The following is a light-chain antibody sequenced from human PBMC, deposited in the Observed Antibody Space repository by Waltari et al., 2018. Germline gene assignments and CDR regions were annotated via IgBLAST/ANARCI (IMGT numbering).Light chain of an antibody. CDR2: KAS. CDR3: QQYNSYWT. CDR1: QSIRSW. V-gene: IGKV1-5*03. J-gene: IGKJ1*01. Sequence: DFQMTQSPSTLPASGEARVNITCRASQSIRSWLAWYQQKPGKAPKLLIYKASSLERGVPSRFSGSGSGTEFTLTISSLQPDDFATYYCQQYNSYWTFGQGTKVEIK.